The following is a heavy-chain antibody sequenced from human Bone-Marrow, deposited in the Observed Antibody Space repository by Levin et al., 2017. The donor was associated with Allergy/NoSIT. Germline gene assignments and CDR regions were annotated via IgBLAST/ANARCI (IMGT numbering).Heavy chain of an antibody. CDR2: INPNSGGT. J-gene: IGHJ4*02. V-gene: IGHV1-2*02. CDR3: ARGANYYDSSALPSH. CDR1: GYTFTGYY. Sequence: GASVKVSCKASGYTFTGYYMHWVRQAPGQGLEWMGWINPNSGGTNYAQKFQGRVTMTRDTSISTAYMELSRLRSDDTAVYYCARGANYYDSSALPSHWGQGTLVTVSS. D-gene: IGHD3-22*01.